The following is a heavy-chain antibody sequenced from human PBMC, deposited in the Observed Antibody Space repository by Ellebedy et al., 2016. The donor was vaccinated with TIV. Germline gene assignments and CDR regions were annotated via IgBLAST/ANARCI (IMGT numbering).Heavy chain of an antibody. CDR2: INPGGSAT. CDR3: ARRDCSVRSCYQAWFDP. Sequence: GQSLKISCKGSGYSFASYWIGWVRQVPGKGLEWMGIINPGGSATRYSPSFQGQVTLSVDKSIGTAYLQWRSLKASDTAMYYCARRDCSVRSCYQAWFDPWGQGTLVTVSS. CDR1: GYSFASYW. V-gene: IGHV5-51*01. D-gene: IGHD2-15*01. J-gene: IGHJ5*02.